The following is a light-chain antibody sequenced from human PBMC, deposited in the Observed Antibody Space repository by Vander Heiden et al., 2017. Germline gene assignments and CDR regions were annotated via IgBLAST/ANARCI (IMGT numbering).Light chain of an antibody. CDR2: GNS. V-gene: IGLV1-40*01. Sequence: QSVLTQPPSVSGAPGPRVTISCTGSSSNIGAGYDVHWYQQLPGTAPKLLIYGNSNRPSGVPDRFSGSKSGTSASLAITGLQAEDEAEYYCQSSDSRLSGVVFGGGTKLTVL. J-gene: IGLJ3*02. CDR3: QSSDSRLSGVV. CDR1: SSNIGAGYD.